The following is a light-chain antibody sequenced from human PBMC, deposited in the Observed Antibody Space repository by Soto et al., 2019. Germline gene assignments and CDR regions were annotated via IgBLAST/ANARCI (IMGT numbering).Light chain of an antibody. V-gene: IGKV4-1*01. J-gene: IGKJ1*01. CDR1: QSVLLSSINMNY. CDR3: QQYYSTRGT. Sequence: DIVMTQSPDSLAVSLGERATINCKSNQSVLLSSINMNYLAWYQQKPGQPPKLLIYGASTRESGVPDRFSGSGSGTDFTLTISSLQAEDVAVYYCQQYYSTRGTFGQGTKVEIK. CDR2: GAS.